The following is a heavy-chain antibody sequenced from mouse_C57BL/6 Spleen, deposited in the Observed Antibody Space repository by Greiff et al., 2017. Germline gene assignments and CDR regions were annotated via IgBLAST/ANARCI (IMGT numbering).Heavy chain of an antibody. J-gene: IGHJ3*01. CDR2: INPNNGGT. CDR3: ARGGGDGYYTAWFAY. CDR1: GYTFTDYY. V-gene: IGHV1-26*01. D-gene: IGHD2-3*01. Sequence: VQLQQSGPELVKPGASVKISCKASGYTFTDYYLNWVKQSHGKSLEWIGDINPNNGGTSYNQKFKGKATLTVDKSSSTAYMELRSLTSEDSAVYYWARGGGDGYYTAWFAYWGQGTLVTVSA.